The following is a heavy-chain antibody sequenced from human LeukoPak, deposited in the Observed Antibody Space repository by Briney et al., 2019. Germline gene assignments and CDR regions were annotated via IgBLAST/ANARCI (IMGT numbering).Heavy chain of an antibody. D-gene: IGHD1-1*01. CDR2: ISAYNGNT. CDR3: ARDPLDGSEVW. J-gene: IGHJ4*02. Sequence: GASVKVSCEASGGTFSSYAISWVRQAPGQGLEWMGWISAYNGNTNYAQKLQGRVTMTTDTSTSTAYMELRSLRSDDTAVYYCARDPLDGSEVWWGQGTLVTVSS. CDR1: GGTFSSYA. V-gene: IGHV1-18*01.